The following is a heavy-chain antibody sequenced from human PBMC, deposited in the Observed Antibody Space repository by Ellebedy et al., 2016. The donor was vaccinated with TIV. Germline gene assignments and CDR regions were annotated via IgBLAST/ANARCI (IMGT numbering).Heavy chain of an antibody. V-gene: IGHV4-59*01. J-gene: IGHJ4*02. CDR2: IYYSGST. CDR1: GGSISSYY. D-gene: IGHD3-10*01. CDR3: ARSVTMVRGVRGYFDY. Sequence: MPSETLSLTCTVSGGSISSYYWSWIRQPPGKGLEWIGYIYYSGSTNYNPSLKSRVTISVDTSKNQFSLKLSSVTAADTAVYYCARSVTMVRGVRGYFDYWGQGTLVTVSS.